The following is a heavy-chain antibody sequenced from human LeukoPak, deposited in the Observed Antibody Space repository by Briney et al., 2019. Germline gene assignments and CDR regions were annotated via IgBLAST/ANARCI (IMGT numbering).Heavy chain of an antibody. D-gene: IGHD2-2*01. CDR1: GGSFSGYY. J-gene: IGHJ4*02. CDR3: ARGPGLGSSTILFDY. V-gene: IGHV4-34*01. CDR2: INHSGST. Sequence: PSETLSLTCAVYGGSFSGYYWIWMRQPPGKGLEGIGEINHSGSTNYNPSLTSRVTISVDTPKKQFTLKLSSVNAADPAVYYCARGPGLGSSTILFDYWGQGTLVTVSS.